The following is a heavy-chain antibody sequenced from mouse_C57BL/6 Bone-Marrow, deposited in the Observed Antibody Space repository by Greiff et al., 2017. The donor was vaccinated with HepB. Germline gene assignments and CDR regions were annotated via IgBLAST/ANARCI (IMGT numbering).Heavy chain of an antibody. J-gene: IGHJ3*01. CDR3: TTFFYDYSWFAY. V-gene: IGHV14-4*01. D-gene: IGHD2-4*01. Sequence: VHVKQSGAELVRPGASVKLSCTASGFNIKDDYMHWVKQRPEQGLEWIGWIDPENGDTEYASKFQGKATITADTSSNTAYLQLSSLTSEDTAVYYCTTFFYDYSWFAYWGQGTLVTVSA. CDR1: GFNIKDDY. CDR2: IDPENGDT.